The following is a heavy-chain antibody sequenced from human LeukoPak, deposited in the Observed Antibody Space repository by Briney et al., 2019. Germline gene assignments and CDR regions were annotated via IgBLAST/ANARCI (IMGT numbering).Heavy chain of an antibody. CDR3: ARGDILTGFPNPYFDY. D-gene: IGHD3-9*01. Sequence: GGSLRLSCAASGFTFSSYGMHWVRQAPGKGLEWVANIKQDGSEKYYVDSVKGRFTISRDNAKNSLYLQMNSLRAEDTAVYYCARGDILTGFPNPYFDYWGQGTLVTVSS. CDR1: GFTFSSYG. CDR2: IKQDGSEK. J-gene: IGHJ4*02. V-gene: IGHV3-7*01.